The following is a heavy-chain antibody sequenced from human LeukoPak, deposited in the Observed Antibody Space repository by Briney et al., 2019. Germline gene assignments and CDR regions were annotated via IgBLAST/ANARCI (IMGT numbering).Heavy chain of an antibody. CDR2: IYYSGST. J-gene: IGHJ5*02. D-gene: IGHD2-2*01. V-gene: IGHV4-39*07. CDR3: ARGGGDIVVVPAARPLNGSDP. Sequence: SETLSLTCTVSGGSISSSSYYWGWIRQPPGKGLEWIGSIYYSGSTYYNPSLKSRVTISVDTSKNQFSLKLSSVTAADTAVYYCARGGGDIVVVPAARPLNGSDPWGQEPWSPSPQ. CDR1: GGSISSSSYY.